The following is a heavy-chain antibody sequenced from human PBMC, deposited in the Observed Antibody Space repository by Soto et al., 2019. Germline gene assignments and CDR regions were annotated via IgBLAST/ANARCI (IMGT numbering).Heavy chain of an antibody. V-gene: IGHV3-7*03. J-gene: IGHJ6*01. CDR1: GQTFNRYW. CDR2: IKQDGSEE. D-gene: IGHD2-21*01. Sequence: DVQLAESGGGLVQPGGSLRLSCVASGQTFNRYWMSWVRQAPGKGLEWVANIKQDGSEEYYVDSVKGRFTISRVNAKKSLYLQMNRLTAGDTVMYFSVNTHFECWCFNLYGMDARGQGTKVTVSS. CDR3: VNTHFECWCFNLYGMDA.